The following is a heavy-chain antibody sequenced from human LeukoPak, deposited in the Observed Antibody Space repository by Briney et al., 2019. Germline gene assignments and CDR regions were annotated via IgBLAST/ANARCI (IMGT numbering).Heavy chain of an antibody. Sequence: PPETPSLTCAVYRGSPSGYYWSWIRHPPRKGLEWIGEINPSVSTNYNLSLKSRVTISVDTSRNQSSLKLSSVTAADTAVYFCARGPPTDYYDSSGFYYVFDYWGQGTVVIVSS. CDR3: ARGPPTDYYDSSGFYYVFDY. J-gene: IGHJ4*02. CDR1: RGSPSGYY. CDR2: INPSVST. V-gene: IGHV4-34*01. D-gene: IGHD3-22*01.